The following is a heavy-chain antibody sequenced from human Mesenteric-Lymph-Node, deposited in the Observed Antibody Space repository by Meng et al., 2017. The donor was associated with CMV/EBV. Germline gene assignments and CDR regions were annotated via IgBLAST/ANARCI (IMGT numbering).Heavy chain of an antibody. D-gene: IGHD1-26*01. CDR1: GFTFSNYW. CDR2: INSDGSST. Sequence: SGFTFSNYWMHWCRQAPGKGLVWVSRINSDGSSTNYADSDSVKGRFTISRDNAKNTLYLQMNSLRAEDTAVYYCARAQGESYRPPGYWGQGTLVTVSS. CDR3: ARAQGESYRPPGY. J-gene: IGHJ4*02. V-gene: IGHV3-74*01.